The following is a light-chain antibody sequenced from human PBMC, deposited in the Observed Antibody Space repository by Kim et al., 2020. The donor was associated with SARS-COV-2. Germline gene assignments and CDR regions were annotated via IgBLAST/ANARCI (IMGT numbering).Light chain of an antibody. CDR2: AAS. V-gene: IGKV3-20*01. J-gene: IGKJ2*01. CDR1: QSVRNNY. CDR3: QQYGSAPNT. Sequence: EIVLTQSPGTLSLSPGERATLSCRASQSVRNNYFACYQQKPGQTPRLLIHAASSRATDIPDRFSGSGSGTDFTLTISRLEPEDFGVFYCQQYGSAPNTFGQGTTLEI.